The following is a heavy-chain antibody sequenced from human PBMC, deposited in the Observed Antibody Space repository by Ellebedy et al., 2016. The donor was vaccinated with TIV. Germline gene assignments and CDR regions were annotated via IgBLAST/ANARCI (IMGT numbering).Heavy chain of an antibody. J-gene: IGHJ4*02. D-gene: IGHD1-26*01. CDR2: ISYDGSNK. CDR3: AKDMVFGDGKWEIDV. CDR1: GFAYSSYA. V-gene: IGHV3-30-3*01. Sequence: PGGSLRLSCAASGFAYSSYAMSWVRQAPGKGLEWVAVISYDGSNKYYADSVKSRFTISRDNSRSTLYLQMNSLRAEDSAVYYCAKDMVFGDGKWEIDVWGQGTLVTVSS.